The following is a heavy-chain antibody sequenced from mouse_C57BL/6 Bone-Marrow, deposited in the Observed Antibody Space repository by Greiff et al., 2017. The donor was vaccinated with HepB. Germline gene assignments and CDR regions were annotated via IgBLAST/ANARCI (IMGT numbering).Heavy chain of an antibody. D-gene: IGHD1-1*01. J-gene: IGHJ3*01. Sequence: VQLQQPGAELVMPGASVKLSCKASGYTFTSYWMHWVKQRPGQGLEWIGEIDPSDSYTNYNQKFKGKSTLTVDKSSSTAYMQLSSLTSEGSAVYYCARRFYGSSPWFAYWGQGTLVTVSA. CDR3: ARRFYGSSPWFAY. V-gene: IGHV1-69*01. CDR2: IDPSDSYT. CDR1: GYTFTSYW.